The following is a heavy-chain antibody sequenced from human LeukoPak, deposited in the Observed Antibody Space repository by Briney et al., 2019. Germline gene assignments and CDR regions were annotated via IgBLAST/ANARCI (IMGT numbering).Heavy chain of an antibody. Sequence: SETLSLTCTVSGGSISSYYWSWIRQPPGKGLEWIGYIYYSGSTNYNPSLKSRVTMSVDTSKNQFSLKLSSVTAADTAVYYCARVPYSSGWYDYWGQGTLVTVSS. CDR2: IYYSGST. CDR3: ARVPYSSGWYDY. CDR1: GGSISSYY. J-gene: IGHJ4*02. D-gene: IGHD6-19*01. V-gene: IGHV4-59*12.